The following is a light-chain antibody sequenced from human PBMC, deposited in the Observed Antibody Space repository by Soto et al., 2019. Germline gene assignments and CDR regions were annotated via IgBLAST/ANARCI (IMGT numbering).Light chain of an antibody. J-gene: IGKJ3*01. CDR3: QQYDNPLT. V-gene: IGKV1-33*01. CDR2: DAS. CDR1: QDISNY. Sequence: DIQMTQSPSSLSASVGDRVTITCQVSQDISNYLNWYQQKPGKAPKLLIYDASNLETGVPSRFSGSGSGTDFTFTISSLQPEDIATYYCQQYDNPLTFGPGTKVDIK.